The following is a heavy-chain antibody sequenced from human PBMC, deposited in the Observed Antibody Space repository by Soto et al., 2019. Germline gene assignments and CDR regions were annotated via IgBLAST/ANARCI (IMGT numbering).Heavy chain of an antibody. V-gene: IGHV4-4*02. J-gene: IGHJ5*02. CDR3: VRAPGP. CDR2: IYHSGST. Sequence: SETLSLTCAVSGDSISSSNWWTWVRQPPGKELEWIGEIYHSGSTYYNPSLRSRVTISVDRSKNQFSLKLSSVTAADTAVYYCVRAPGPWGQGTLVTVSS. CDR1: GDSISSSNW.